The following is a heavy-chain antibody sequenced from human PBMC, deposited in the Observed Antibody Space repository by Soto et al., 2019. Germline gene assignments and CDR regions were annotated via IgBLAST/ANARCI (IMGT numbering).Heavy chain of an antibody. J-gene: IGHJ4*02. CDR3: ATEGEITPGMITFGGVIKAPIDY. Sequence: QVQLVQSGAEVKKPGASVKVSCKVSGYTLTELSMHWVRQAPGKGLEWMGGFDPEDGETIYAQKFQGRVTMTEDTSTDTAYMELSSLRSEDTAVYYCATEGEITPGMITFGGVIKAPIDYWGQGTLVTVSS. CDR2: FDPEDGET. D-gene: IGHD3-16*02. V-gene: IGHV1-24*01. CDR1: GYTLTELS.